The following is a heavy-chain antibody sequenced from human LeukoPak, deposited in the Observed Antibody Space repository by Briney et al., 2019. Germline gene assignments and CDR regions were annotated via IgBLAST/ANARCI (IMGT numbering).Heavy chain of an antibody. CDR1: GGSISSSSYY. CDR3: ARHEGNCSCCSCFSNYYYYMDV. J-gene: IGHJ6*03. CDR2: IYYSGST. D-gene: IGHD2-15*01. Sequence: SETLSLTCIVSGGSISSSSYYWGWIRQPPGKGLEWIGSIYYSGSTYYNPSLKSRVTISVDTSKNQFSLKLSSVTAADPAVYYCARHEGNCSCCSCFSNYYYYMDVWGKGTTVTVSS. V-gene: IGHV4-39*01.